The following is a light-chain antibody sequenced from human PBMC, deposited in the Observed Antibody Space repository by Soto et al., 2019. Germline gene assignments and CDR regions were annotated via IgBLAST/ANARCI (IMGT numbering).Light chain of an antibody. Sequence: QSALTQPASVSGSPGQSITISCTGTSSDVGAYNYVSWYQQHPGKAPKFVIYAVTYRPSWVSNRFSGSKSGNTASLTISGLQAEDEADYYCSSYTTSSTWVFGGGTKLTVL. CDR3: SSYTTSSTWV. J-gene: IGLJ3*02. CDR1: SSDVGAYNY. CDR2: AVT. V-gene: IGLV2-14*01.